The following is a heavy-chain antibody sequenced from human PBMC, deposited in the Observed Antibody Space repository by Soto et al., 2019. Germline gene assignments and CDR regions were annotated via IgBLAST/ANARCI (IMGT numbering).Heavy chain of an antibody. D-gene: IGHD6-13*01. V-gene: IGHV5-51*01. J-gene: IGHJ4*02. Sequence: GESLKISCTGSGYSFTGYWIGWVRQMPGKGLEWMGITYPGDSDTRYSPSFQGRVTISADKSINTAYLQWRRMKASDTAPSSCVVQQKRPWVNCWGQGTLGAVAS. CDR3: VVQQKRPWVNC. CDR1: GYSFTGYW. CDR2: TYPGDSDT.